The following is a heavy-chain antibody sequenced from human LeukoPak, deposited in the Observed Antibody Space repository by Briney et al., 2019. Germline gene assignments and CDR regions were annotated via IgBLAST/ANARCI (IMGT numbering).Heavy chain of an antibody. CDR2: IYHSGST. CDR1: GYSISSGYY. J-gene: IGHJ4*02. D-gene: IGHD5-18*01. V-gene: IGHV4-38-2*02. CDR3: ASPKLKHSYDQYYFDY. Sequence: KTSETLSLTCTVSGYSISSGYYWGWIRQPPGKGLEWIGSIYHSGSTYYNPSLKSRVTISVDTSKNQFSLKLSSVTAADTAVYYCASPKLKHSYDQYYFDYWGQGTLVTVSS.